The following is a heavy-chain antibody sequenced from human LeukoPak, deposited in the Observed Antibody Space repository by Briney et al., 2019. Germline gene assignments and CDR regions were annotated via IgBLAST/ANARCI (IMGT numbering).Heavy chain of an antibody. Sequence: PGGSLRLSCAASGFTVSSNYMSWVRQAPGKGLEWVSVIYSGGSTYYADSVKGRFTISRDNSKNTLYLQMNSLRPEDTAVYYCAKDRIWGEDYFDYWGQGTLVTVSS. V-gene: IGHV3-53*05. D-gene: IGHD3-16*01. CDR3: AKDRIWGEDYFDY. CDR1: GFTVSSNY. J-gene: IGHJ4*02. CDR2: IYSGGST.